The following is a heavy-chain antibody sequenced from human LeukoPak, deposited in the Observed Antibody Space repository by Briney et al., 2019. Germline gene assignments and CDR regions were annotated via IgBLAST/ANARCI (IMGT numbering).Heavy chain of an antibody. D-gene: IGHD5-12*01. V-gene: IGHV3-30*02. CDR1: GFTFTTYG. CDR2: IWNDGSNQ. Sequence: GGSLRLSCAASGFTFTTYGMHWVRQAPGKGLEWVAIIWNDGSNQYYADSVKGRFTISRDTSKNTLFLQMNSLRSEDTAVYYCAGIYSGYPRWVDYWGQGTLVTVSS. J-gene: IGHJ4*02. CDR3: AGIYSGYPRWVDY.